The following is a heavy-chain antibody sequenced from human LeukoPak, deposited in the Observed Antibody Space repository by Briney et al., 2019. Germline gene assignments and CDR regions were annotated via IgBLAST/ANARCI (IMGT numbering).Heavy chain of an antibody. Sequence: SVKVSCKASGYTFTDYYMHWVRQAPGQGLEWMGWINHKRGGTNYAQKFQGRVTMTRDTSISTAYMELSRLRSDDTAVFYCARDLAFGEMVTNRGAFDIWGQGTMVTVSS. CDR1: GYTFTDYY. J-gene: IGHJ3*02. CDR3: ARDLAFGEMVTNRGAFDI. V-gene: IGHV1-2*02. CDR2: INHKRGGT. D-gene: IGHD5-24*01.